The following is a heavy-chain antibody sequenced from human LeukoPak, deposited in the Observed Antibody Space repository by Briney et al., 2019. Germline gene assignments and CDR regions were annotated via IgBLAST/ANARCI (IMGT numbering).Heavy chain of an antibody. V-gene: IGHV1-69*04. D-gene: IGHD3-22*01. CDR3: APGYYDSSGFGGY. CDR1: GGTFSSYA. CDR2: IIPIFGIA. J-gene: IGHJ4*02. Sequence: SVTVSCKASGGTFSSYAISWVRQAPGQGLEWMGRIIPIFGIANYAQKFQGRVTITADKSTSTAYMELSSLRSEDTAVYYCAPGYYDSSGFGGYWGQGTLVTVSS.